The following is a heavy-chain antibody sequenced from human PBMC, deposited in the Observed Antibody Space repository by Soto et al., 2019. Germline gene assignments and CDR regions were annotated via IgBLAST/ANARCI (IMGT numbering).Heavy chain of an antibody. V-gene: IGHV3-48*02. CDR3: ARERAVGIAVALNWFDP. D-gene: IGHD6-19*01. CDR2: ISSSSSTI. J-gene: IGHJ5*02. CDR1: GFTFSSYS. Sequence: EVQLVESGGGLVQPGGSLRLSCAASGFTFSSYSMNWVRQAPGKGLEWVSYISSSSSTIYYADSVKGRFTISRDNAKNSLYLQMNNLRDEDTAVYYCARERAVGIAVALNWFDPWGQGTLVTVSS.